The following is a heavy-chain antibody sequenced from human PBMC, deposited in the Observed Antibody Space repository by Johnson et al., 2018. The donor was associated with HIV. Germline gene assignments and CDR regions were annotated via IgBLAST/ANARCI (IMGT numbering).Heavy chain of an antibody. CDR1: GFSISNYD. V-gene: IGHV3-23*04. D-gene: IGHD2-15*01. CDR3: AKDQRGWFIAGASCYSILFGDAFDI. CDR2: ISGSGGST. Sequence: VQLVESGGGSVQPGGSLRLSCAASGFSISNYDMHWVRQVTGKRLEWVSAISGSGGSTYYADSVKGRFTISRDNSKNTLYLQMNSLRAEDTAVYYCAKDQRGWFIAGASCYSILFGDAFDIWGPGTMVTVSS. J-gene: IGHJ3*02.